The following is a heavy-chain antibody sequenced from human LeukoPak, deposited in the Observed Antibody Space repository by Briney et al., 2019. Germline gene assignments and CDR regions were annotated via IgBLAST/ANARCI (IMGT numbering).Heavy chain of an antibody. J-gene: IGHJ5*02. D-gene: IGHD6-13*01. Sequence: PSETLSLTCTVSNVSISSGSHYWNWIRQPAGKGLEWIGRIYAGGRSNYNPSLRSRVTISVDTSKNQFSLRLSSVTATDTGVYYCASERTEYSSSWYEDWFDPWGQGTLVTVSS. CDR2: IYAGGRS. V-gene: IGHV4-61*02. CDR3: ASERTEYSSSWYEDWFDP. CDR1: NVSISSGSHY.